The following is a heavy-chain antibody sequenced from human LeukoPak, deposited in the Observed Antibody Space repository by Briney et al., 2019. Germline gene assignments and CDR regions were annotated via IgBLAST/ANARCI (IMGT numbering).Heavy chain of an antibody. V-gene: IGHV1-2*02. CDR3: ARDRYCSGGSCYFNWFDP. CDR2: INPNSGGT. J-gene: IGHJ5*02. CDR1: GYTFTGYY. D-gene: IGHD2-15*01. Sequence: GASVKVSCKASGYTFTGYYIHWVRQAPGQGLEWMGWINPNSGGTNYAQRFQGRVTMTRDTSISTAYMELRSLRSDDTAVYYCARDRYCSGGSCYFNWFDPWGQGTLVTVSS.